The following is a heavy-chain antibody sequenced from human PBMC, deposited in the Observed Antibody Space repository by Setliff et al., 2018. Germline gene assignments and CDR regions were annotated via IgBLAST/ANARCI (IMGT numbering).Heavy chain of an antibody. CDR3: ARDRGSGTTRYVDS. D-gene: IGHD3-10*01. CDR2: MDPKNGDT. CDR1: GYDFTDHY. J-gene: IGHJ5*01. V-gene: IGHV1-2*02. Sequence: ASVKVSCKASGYDFTDHYLHWLRQAPGQGPEWMGWMDPKNGDTTYAQKFQGRVTMTWDTSITTAYMDLGRLMSHDTAVYYCARDRGSGTTRYVDSWGQGTLVTVS.